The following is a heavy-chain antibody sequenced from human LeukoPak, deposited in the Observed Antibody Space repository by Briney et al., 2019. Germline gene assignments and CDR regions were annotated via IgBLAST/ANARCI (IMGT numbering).Heavy chain of an antibody. D-gene: IGHD3-22*01. CDR2: IYTSGST. CDR1: GGSISSYY. V-gene: IGHV4-4*09. CDR3: ARNYDSSGYSWDY. Sequence: SETLSLTCTVSGGSISSYYWSWIRQPPGKGLEWIGYIYTSGSTNYNPSLKSRVTIPVDTSKNQFSLKLSSVTAADTAVYYCARNYDSSGYSWDYWGQGTLVTVSS. J-gene: IGHJ4*02.